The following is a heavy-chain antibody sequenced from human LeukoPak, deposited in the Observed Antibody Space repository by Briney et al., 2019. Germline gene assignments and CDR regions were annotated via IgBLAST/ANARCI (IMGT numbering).Heavy chain of an antibody. J-gene: IGHJ6*03. Sequence: PGGSLRLSCAASGFTFSSYGMHWVRQAPGEGLEWVAFIRYDGSNKYYADSVKGRFTISRDSSKNALYLQMNSLRAEDTAVYYCAKVASDIVVVPAAMPHYYMDVWGKGTTVTISS. D-gene: IGHD2-2*01. V-gene: IGHV3-30*02. CDR2: IRYDGSNK. CDR3: AKVASDIVVVPAAMPHYYMDV. CDR1: GFTFSSYG.